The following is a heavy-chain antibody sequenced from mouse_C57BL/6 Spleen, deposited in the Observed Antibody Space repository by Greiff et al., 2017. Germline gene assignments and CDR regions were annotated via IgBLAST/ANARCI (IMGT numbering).Heavy chain of an antibody. J-gene: IGHJ4*01. V-gene: IGHV1-64*01. CDR1: GYTFTSYW. D-gene: IGHD1-1*01. CDR2: IHPNSGST. Sequence: QVQLQQPGAELVKPGASVKLSCKASGYTFTSYWMHWVKQRPGQGLEWIGMIHPNSGSTNYNEKFKSKATLTVDKSSSTAYMQLSSLTSEDSAVYYSAREGTTGVATRGYYARDYWGQGTSVTVSS. CDR3: AREGTTGVATRGYYARDY.